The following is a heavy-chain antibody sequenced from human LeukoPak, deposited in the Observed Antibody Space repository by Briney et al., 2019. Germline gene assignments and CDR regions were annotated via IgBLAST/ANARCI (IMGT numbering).Heavy chain of an antibody. CDR2: ISSSGSTI. CDR3: ARDPPAAGTIYFDY. V-gene: IGHV3-11*01. J-gene: IGHJ4*02. D-gene: IGHD6-13*01. Sequence: GGSLRLSCAASGFTFSDYYMSWIRQAPGKGLEWVSYISSSGSTIYYADSVKGRFTISRDNAKNSLYLQMNSLRAEDTAVHYCARDPPAAGTIYFDYWGQGTLVTVSS. CDR1: GFTFSDYY.